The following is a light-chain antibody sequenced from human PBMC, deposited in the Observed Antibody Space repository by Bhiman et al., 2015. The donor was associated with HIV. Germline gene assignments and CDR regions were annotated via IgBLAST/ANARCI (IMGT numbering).Light chain of an antibody. Sequence: QSALTQPPSASGSPGQSVTISCTGTSSDISGYNYVSWYQQHPGKAPKLMIYDVSNRPSGVSNRFSGSKSGNTASLTISGLQAEDEADYYCSSYTSSLTYVFGTGTNVTVL. CDR1: SSDISGYNY. V-gene: IGLV2-14*01. CDR3: SSYTSSLTYV. J-gene: IGLJ1*01. CDR2: DVS.